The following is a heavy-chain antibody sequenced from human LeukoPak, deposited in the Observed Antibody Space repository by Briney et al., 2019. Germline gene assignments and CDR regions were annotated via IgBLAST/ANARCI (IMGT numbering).Heavy chain of an antibody. V-gene: IGHV1-3*01. D-gene: IGHD2-2*01. J-gene: IGHJ6*04. Sequence: ASVKVSRKASGYTFTSYAMHWVRQAPGQRLEWMGWINAGNGNTKYSQKFQGRVTITRDTSASTAYMELSSLRSEDTAVYYCAREIVVVPAAKDYYYYGMDVWGKGTTVTVSS. CDR1: GYTFTSYA. CDR3: AREIVVVPAAKDYYYYGMDV. CDR2: INAGNGNT.